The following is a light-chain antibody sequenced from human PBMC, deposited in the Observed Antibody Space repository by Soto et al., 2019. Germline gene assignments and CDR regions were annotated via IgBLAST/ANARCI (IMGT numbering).Light chain of an antibody. CDR2: AAS. CDR1: QSISSSY. CDR3: HQSGSSSNT. Sequence: ETVLTQSPGTLSLSPGERATLSCRASQSISSSYLAWYQQKPGQAPRLLIYAASTRATCIPDRFSGSGSPTYSTLAISRLEPEESAVYFYHQSGSSSNTFCHGTQLEIK. V-gene: IGKV3-20*01. J-gene: IGKJ2*01.